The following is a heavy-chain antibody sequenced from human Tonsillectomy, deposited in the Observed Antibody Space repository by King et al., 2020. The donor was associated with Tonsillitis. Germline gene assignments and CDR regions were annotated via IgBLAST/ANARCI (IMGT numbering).Heavy chain of an antibody. D-gene: IGHD3-3*01. J-gene: IGHJ3*02. CDR2: INSDGSST. CDR3: AMVHYDFWSGYSNAFDI. Sequence: VQLVESGGGLVQPGGSLRLSCAASGFTFSSYWMHWVRQAPGKGLVWVSRINSDGSSTSYADSVKGRFTISRDNAKNTLYLQMNSLRAEDTAVYYCAMVHYDFWSGYSNAFDIWGQGTMVTVSS. CDR1: GFTFSSYW. V-gene: IGHV3-74*01.